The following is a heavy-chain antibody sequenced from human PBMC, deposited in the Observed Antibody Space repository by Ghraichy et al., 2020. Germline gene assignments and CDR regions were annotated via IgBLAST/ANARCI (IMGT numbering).Heavy chain of an antibody. CDR3: ARGADFWSGYDAPYGMDV. D-gene: IGHD3-3*01. V-gene: IGHV1-2*04. CDR1: GYTFTGYY. CDR2: INPNSGGT. J-gene: IGHJ6*02. Sequence: ASVKVSCKASGYTFTGYYMHWVRQAPGQGLEWMGWINPNSGGTNYAQKFQGWVTMTRDTSISTAYMELSRLRSDDTAVYYCARGADFWSGYDAPYGMDVWGQGTTVTVSS.